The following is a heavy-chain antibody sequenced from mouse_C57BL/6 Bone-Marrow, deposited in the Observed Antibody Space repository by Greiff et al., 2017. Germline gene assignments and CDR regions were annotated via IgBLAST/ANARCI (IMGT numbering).Heavy chain of an antibody. D-gene: IGHD1-1*01. V-gene: IGHV1-66*01. CDR1: GYSFTSYY. CDR2: IYPGSGNT. Sequence: QVHVKQSGPELVKPGASVKTSCKASGYSFTSYYIHWVKQRPGQGLEWIGWIYPGSGNTKYNEKFKGKATLTADTSSSTAYMQLSSLTSEDSAVYYCARDYHYYGSSYEGFAYWGQGTLVTVSA. CDR3: ARDYHYYGSSYEGFAY. J-gene: IGHJ3*01.